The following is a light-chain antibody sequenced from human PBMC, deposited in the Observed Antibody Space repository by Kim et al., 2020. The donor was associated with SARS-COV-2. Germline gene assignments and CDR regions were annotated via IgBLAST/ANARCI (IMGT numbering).Light chain of an antibody. CDR2: AAS. Sequence: ASGGDRVTITCRASQGISNYLAWYQQKPGKVPKLLIYAASALQSGVPSRFSGGGSGTDFTLTISSLQPEDVATYYCQKYNSAPRTFGQGTKVEIK. CDR3: QKYNSAPRT. V-gene: IGKV1-27*01. J-gene: IGKJ1*01. CDR1: QGISNY.